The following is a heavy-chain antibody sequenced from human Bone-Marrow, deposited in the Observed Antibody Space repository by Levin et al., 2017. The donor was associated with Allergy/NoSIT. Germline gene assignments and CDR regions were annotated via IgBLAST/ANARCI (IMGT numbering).Heavy chain of an antibody. V-gene: IGHV3-30-3*01. D-gene: IGHD3-10*01. CDR2: ISYDGTNK. CDR3: ARDFYASGIHNYFDP. CDR1: GFTFSSYA. Sequence: GGSLRLSCAASGFTFSSYAMHWVRQAPGKGLEWVAVISYDGTNKFYADSVKGRFTVSRDNSKNTLYLQVDSLRDEDTAIFYCARDFYASGIHNYFDPWGQGTLVTVSS. J-gene: IGHJ5*02.